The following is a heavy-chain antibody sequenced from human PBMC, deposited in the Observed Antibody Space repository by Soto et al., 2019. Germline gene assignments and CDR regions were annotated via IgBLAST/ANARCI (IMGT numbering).Heavy chain of an antibody. D-gene: IGHD2-2*01. CDR3: ARGYCSSTSCYHYGMDV. CDR1: GYSFTSYW. CDR2: IYPGDSDT. Sequence: PGESLKISCKGSGYSFTSYWIGWVRQMPGKVLEWMGIIYPGDSDTRYSPSFQGQVTISADKSISTAYLQWSSLKASDTAMYYCARGYCSSTSCYHYGMDVWGQGXTVTVYS. J-gene: IGHJ6*02. V-gene: IGHV5-51*01.